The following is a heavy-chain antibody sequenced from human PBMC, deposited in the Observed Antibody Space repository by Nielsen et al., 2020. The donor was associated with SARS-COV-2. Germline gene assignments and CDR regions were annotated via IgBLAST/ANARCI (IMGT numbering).Heavy chain of an antibody. J-gene: IGHJ4*02. V-gene: IGHV3-9*01. CDR1: GFIVSNNY. Sequence: GGSLKISCAASGFIVSNNYMSWVRQAPGKGLEWVSGISWNSGSIGYADSVKGRFTISRDNAKNSLYLQMNSLRAEDTALYYCAKGGSGSYYIRPCFDYWGQGTLVTVSS. CDR2: ISWNSGSI. CDR3: AKGGSGSYYIRPCFDY. D-gene: IGHD3-10*01.